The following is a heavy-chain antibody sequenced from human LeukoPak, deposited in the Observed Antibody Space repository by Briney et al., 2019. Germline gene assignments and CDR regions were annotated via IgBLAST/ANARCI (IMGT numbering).Heavy chain of an antibody. CDR1: GFPFSSYE. CDR2: ISSSGSTI. Sequence: GGSLILSCAASGFPFSSYEMNWVRQAPGKGLEWVSYISSSGSTIYYADSVKGRFTISRDNAKNSLYLQMNSLRAEDTAVYYCARERAYYFDYWGQGTLVTVSS. J-gene: IGHJ4*02. V-gene: IGHV3-48*03. CDR3: ARERAYYFDY.